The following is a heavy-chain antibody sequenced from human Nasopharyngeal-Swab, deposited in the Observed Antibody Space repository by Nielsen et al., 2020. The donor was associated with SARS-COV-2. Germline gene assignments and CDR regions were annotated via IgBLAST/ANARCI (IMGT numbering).Heavy chain of an antibody. J-gene: IGHJ5*02. V-gene: IGHV3-23*01. CDR2: ISRSGGST. Sequence: GGSLRLSCAASGFTFSSYAMSWVRQAPGKGLEWVSAISRSGGSTYYADSVKGRFTISRDNSKNTLYLQMNSLRAEDTAVYYCAKDSTMVRGRGGFDPWGQGTLVTVSS. CDR1: GFTFSSYA. CDR3: AKDSTMVRGRGGFDP. D-gene: IGHD3-10*01.